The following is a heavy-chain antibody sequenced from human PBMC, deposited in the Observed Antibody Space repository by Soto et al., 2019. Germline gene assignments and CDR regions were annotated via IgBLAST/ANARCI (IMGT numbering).Heavy chain of an antibody. CDR2: ISGSGGST. CDR1: GFTFSSYA. V-gene: IGHV3-23*01. CDR3: AKDPGYYDSSGYVY. D-gene: IGHD3-22*01. J-gene: IGHJ4*02. Sequence: EVQLLESGGGLVQPGGSLRLSCAASGFTFSSYAMSWVRQAPGKGLEWVSAISGSGGSTYYADSVKGRFTISRDNSKNSLYLQMNNLSAEVRAVYYCAKDPGYYDSSGYVYWGQGTLVTVSS.